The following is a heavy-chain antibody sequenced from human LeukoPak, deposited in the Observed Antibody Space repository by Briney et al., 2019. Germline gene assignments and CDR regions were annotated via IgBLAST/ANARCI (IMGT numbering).Heavy chain of an antibody. J-gene: IGHJ5*02. CDR3: ARGGNSGWFDP. V-gene: IGHV3-21*01. D-gene: IGHD4-23*01. CDR2: ISSSSSYI. CDR1: GFTCSSYS. Sequence: GGSLRLSCAASGFTCSSYSMNWVRQAPGKGLEWVSSISSSSSYIYYADSVKGRFTISRDNAKNSLYLQMNSLRAEDTAVYYCARGGNSGWFDPWGQGTLVTVSS.